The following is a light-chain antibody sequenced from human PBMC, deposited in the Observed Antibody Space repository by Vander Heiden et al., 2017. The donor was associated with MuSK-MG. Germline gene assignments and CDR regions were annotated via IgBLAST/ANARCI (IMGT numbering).Light chain of an antibody. CDR3: QYSDSSLSGYV. CDR1: SPNIGAGYN. Sequence: QSVLTQPPSVSRAPAPRVTISCTGSSPNIGAGYNLPWYQQLPGTAPKLLIMCNGNRPSGVPDRFSCSKSGAKASPVITGLQAENEADDYCQYSDSSLSGYVFGGGTKLTVL. J-gene: IGLJ2*01. CDR2: CNG. V-gene: IGLV1-40*01.